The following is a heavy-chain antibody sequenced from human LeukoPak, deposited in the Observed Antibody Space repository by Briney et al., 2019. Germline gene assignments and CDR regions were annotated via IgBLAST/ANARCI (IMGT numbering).Heavy chain of an antibody. D-gene: IGHD3-9*01. CDR2: IYTSGST. Sequence: SETLSLTCTVSGVSIGSYYWSWIRQPAGKGLEWIGRIYTSGSTNYNPSLKSRVTMSVDTSKTQFSLKLSSVTAADTAVYYCARRRGGYLNILTGYYNPFDYWGQGTLVTVSS. CDR3: ARRRGGYLNILTGYYNPFDY. V-gene: IGHV4-4*07. J-gene: IGHJ4*02. CDR1: GVSIGSYY.